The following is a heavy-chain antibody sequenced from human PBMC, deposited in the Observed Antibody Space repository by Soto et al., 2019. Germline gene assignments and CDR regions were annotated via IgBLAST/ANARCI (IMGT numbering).Heavy chain of an antibody. Sequence: GASVKVSCKASGYTFTSYGISWVRQAPGQGLEWMGWISAYNGNTNYAQKLQGRVTMTTDTSTSTAYMELRSLRSEDTAVYYCARDGERGYSYGYVSAAAGRFDYWGQGTLVTVSS. D-gene: IGHD5-18*01. CDR3: ARDGERGYSYGYVSAAAGRFDY. V-gene: IGHV1-18*01. CDR1: GYTFTSYG. CDR2: ISAYNGNT. J-gene: IGHJ4*02.